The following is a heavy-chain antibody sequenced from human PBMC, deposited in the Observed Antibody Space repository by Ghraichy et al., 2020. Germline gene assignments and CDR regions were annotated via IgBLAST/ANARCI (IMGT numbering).Heavy chain of an antibody. CDR1: GGSVSGYY. J-gene: IGHJ4*02. D-gene: IGHD2-8*02. V-gene: IGHV4-59*02. CDR3: ARAVGCTGGHGYLGY. Sequence: SETLSLTCTVSGGSVSGYYWTWIRQPPGKGLEYIGHIYSTGSTTYNPSLTSRVTISVDTSKNQFSLTLRSLTAADTAVYYCARAVGCTGGHGYLGYGGRGKLV. CDR2: IYSTGST.